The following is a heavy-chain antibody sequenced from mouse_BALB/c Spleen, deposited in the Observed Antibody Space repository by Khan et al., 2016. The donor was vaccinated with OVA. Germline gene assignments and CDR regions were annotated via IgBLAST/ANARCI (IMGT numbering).Heavy chain of an antibody. CDR2: IDSNGGST. V-gene: IGHV5-6-3*01. CDR3: ARSAI. CDR1: GFTISSYG. Sequence: DVKLVESGGGIVQPGGSLKRSCAASGFTISSYGMPSVRQTPDKRLELVATIDSNGGSTDYPDSVKRRFTIPGDNAKNALYLQMRTVKSGARAMYYCARSAIWGQGTTLTVSS. J-gene: IGHJ2*01. D-gene: IGHD2-12*01.